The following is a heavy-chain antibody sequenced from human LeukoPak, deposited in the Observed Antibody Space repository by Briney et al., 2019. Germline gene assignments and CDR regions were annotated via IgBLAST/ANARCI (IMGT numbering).Heavy chain of an antibody. CDR1: GFTFSSYS. Sequence: GGSLRLSCAASGFTFSSYSMNWVRQAPGKGLEWVSSISSSSSYIYYADSVKGRFTISRDNAKNSLYLQMNSLRAEDTAVYYCAREAPWHTTIFGVADAFDIWGQGTMVTVSS. CDR3: AREAPWHTTIFGVADAFDI. V-gene: IGHV3-21*01. CDR2: ISSSSSYI. J-gene: IGHJ3*02. D-gene: IGHD3-3*01.